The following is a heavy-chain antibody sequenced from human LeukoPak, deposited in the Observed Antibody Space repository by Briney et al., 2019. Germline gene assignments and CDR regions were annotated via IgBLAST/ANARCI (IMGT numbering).Heavy chain of an antibody. Sequence: ASVKVSCKASGYTFTSYDINWVRQATGQGLEWMGWMNPNSGNTGYAQKFRGRVTMTRNTSISTAYMELSSLRSEDTAVYYCARSERRITIFGVVIIPFDYWGQGTLVTVSS. CDR2: MNPNSGNT. CDR3: ARSERRITIFGVVIIPFDY. CDR1: GYTFTSYD. V-gene: IGHV1-8*01. D-gene: IGHD3-3*01. J-gene: IGHJ4*02.